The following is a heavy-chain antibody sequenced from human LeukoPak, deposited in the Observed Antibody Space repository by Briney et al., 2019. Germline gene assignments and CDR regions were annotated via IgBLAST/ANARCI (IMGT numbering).Heavy chain of an antibody. D-gene: IGHD3-22*01. Sequence: PGGSLRLSCAASGFTFSSYSMNWVRQAPGKGLEWVSSISSSSSYIYYADSVKGRFTISRDNSKNTLYLQMNSLRAEDTAVYYCARHSSGYYRVYWGQGTLVTVSS. J-gene: IGHJ4*02. V-gene: IGHV3-21*01. CDR3: ARHSSGYYRVY. CDR2: ISSSSSYI. CDR1: GFTFSSYS.